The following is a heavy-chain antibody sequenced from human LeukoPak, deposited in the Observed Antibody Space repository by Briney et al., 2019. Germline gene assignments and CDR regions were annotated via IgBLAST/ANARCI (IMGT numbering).Heavy chain of an antibody. CDR1: GGSFSGYY. J-gene: IGHJ4*02. Sequence: PSETLSLTCAVYGGSFSGYYWSWIRQPPGKGLEWIGEINHSGSTNYNPSLKSRVTISVDTSKNQFSLKLSSVTAADTAVYYCARVSYTSGTYWGQGTLVTVSS. CDR3: ARVSYTSGTY. D-gene: IGHD6-19*01. CDR2: INHSGST. V-gene: IGHV4-34*01.